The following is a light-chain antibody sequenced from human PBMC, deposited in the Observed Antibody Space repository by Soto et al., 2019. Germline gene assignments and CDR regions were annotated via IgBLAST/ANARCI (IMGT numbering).Light chain of an antibody. Sequence: EIVMTQSPATLSVSPGERATLSCRASQSVSSNLAWYQQKPGQAPRLLIYGASTRATGIPARLSGSGSGTDCTLPIRSVQSEDFAIYFGKQYKTWLPDRTFDQGPKV. CDR3: KQYKTWLPDRT. V-gene: IGKV3-15*01. CDR1: QSVSSN. CDR2: GAS. J-gene: IGKJ1*01.